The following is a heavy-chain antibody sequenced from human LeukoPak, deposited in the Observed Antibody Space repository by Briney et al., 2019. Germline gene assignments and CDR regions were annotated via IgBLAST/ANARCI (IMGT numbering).Heavy chain of an antibody. CDR3: TRHQRDYGEDY. CDR1: GFTFSSYW. Sequence: GGSLRLSCAASGFTFSSYWMSWVRQAPGKGLEWVANIKQDGSEKYYVDSVKGRFTISRDNAKNSLYLQMNSLKTEDTAVYYCTRHQRDYGEDYWGQGTLVTVSS. V-gene: IGHV3-7*03. D-gene: IGHD4-17*01. J-gene: IGHJ4*02. CDR2: IKQDGSEK.